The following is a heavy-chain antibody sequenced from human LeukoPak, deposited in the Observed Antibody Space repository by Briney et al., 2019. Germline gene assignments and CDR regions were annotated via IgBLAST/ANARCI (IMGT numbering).Heavy chain of an antibody. CDR2: IYYSGST. V-gene: IGHV4-39*07. J-gene: IGHJ5*02. D-gene: IGHD6-13*01. Sequence: PSETLSLTCTVSGGSISSGDYYWSWIRQPPGKGLEWIGSIYYSGSTYYNPSLKSRVTISVDTSKNQFSLKLSSVTAADTAVYYCARGLAAAGDEFDPWGQGTLVTVSS. CDR1: GGSISSGDYY. CDR3: ARGLAAAGDEFDP.